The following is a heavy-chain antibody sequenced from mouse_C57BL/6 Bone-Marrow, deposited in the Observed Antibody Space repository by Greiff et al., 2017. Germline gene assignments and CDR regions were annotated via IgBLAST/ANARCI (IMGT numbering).Heavy chain of an antibody. CDR1: GYTFTSYW. D-gene: IGHD1-1*01. V-gene: IGHV1-5*01. J-gene: IGHJ1*03. CDR2: IYPGNSDT. Sequence: VQLQQSGTVLARPGASVKMSCKTSGYTFTSYWMHWVKQRPGQGLEWIGAIYPGNSDTSYNQKFQGKAKLTAVTSASTAYMELSSLTNEDSAVYYGTGDYYGSSYVWYVDVWGTGTTVTVSS. CDR3: TGDYYGSSYVWYVDV.